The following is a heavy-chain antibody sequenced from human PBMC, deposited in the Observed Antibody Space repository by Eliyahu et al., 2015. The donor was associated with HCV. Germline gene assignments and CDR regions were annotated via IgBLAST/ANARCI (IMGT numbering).Heavy chain of an antibody. J-gene: IGHJ4*02. CDR1: GYSISSSNW. CDR2: IYYTGNT. Sequence: QVQLQESGPRLVKPSDTLSLTCAVSGYSISSSNWWGWIRQPPGKGLEWIGFIYYTGNTHYNPSLKSRVTMSVDTSKNQFSLKLSSVTAVDTAVYYCARGRGFTGADFDSWGQGALVTVSS. V-gene: IGHV4-28*03. D-gene: IGHD5-12*01. CDR3: ARGRGFTGADFDS.